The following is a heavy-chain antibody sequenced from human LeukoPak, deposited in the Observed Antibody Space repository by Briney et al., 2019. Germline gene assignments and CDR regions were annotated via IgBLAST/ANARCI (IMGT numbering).Heavy chain of an antibody. D-gene: IGHD6-19*01. Sequence: PSETLSLICTVSGASISSYYWSWIRQPPGKGLEWIGDIYYSGSIKYNPSLKSRVTISEDTSKNQFSLKLNSVTAADTAVYYCARIGSGWYDAFDIWGQGTMVTVSS. CDR1: GASISSYY. CDR2: IYYSGSI. V-gene: IGHV4-59*12. CDR3: ARIGSGWYDAFDI. J-gene: IGHJ3*02.